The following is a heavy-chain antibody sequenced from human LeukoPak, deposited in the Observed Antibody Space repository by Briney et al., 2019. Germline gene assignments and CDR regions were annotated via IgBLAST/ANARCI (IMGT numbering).Heavy chain of an antibody. CDR1: GFSFSSYW. V-gene: IGHV3-7*01. J-gene: IGHJ6*03. CDR3: AREASLNYMDV. Sequence: GGSLRLSCAASGFSFSSYWMSWVRQAPGKGLEWVANIKQDEGEKYYVDSVRGRFTISRDNAKNSLYLQMNSLGAEDTAVYYCAREASLNYMDVWGKGTTVTVSS. CDR2: IKQDEGEK.